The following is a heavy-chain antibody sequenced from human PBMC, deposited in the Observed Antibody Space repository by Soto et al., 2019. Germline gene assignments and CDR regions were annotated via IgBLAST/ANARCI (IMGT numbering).Heavy chain of an antibody. V-gene: IGHV1-69*02. CDR2: IIPILGIA. CDR1: GGTFSSYT. D-gene: IGHD1-1*01. CDR3: ARGTADNWNEHYFDY. J-gene: IGHJ4*02. Sequence: QVQLVQSGAEVKKPGSSVKVSCKASGGTFSSYTISWVRQAPGQGLEWMGRIIPILGIANYAQKFQGRVTITADKSTSTAYMELSSLRSEDTAVYYCARGTADNWNEHYFDYWGQGTLVTVSS.